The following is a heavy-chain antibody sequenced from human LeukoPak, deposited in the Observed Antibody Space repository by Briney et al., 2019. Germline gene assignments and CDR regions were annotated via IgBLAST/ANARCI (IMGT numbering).Heavy chain of an antibody. CDR1: GFTFDDYG. CDR2: INWNGGST. V-gene: IGHV3-20*04. D-gene: IGHD2-15*01. CDR3: ARIDRYCSGGSCYSAWFDP. Sequence: GGSLRLSCAVSGFTFDDYGMSWVRQAPGKGLEWVSGINWNGGSTGYADSVKGRFTISRDNAKNSLYLQMNSLRAEDTALYYCARIDRYCSGGSCYSAWFDPWGQGTLVTVSS. J-gene: IGHJ5*02.